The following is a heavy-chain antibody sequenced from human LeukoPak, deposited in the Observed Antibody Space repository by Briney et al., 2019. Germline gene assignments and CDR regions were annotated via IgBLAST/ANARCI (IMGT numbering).Heavy chain of an antibody. CDR1: GFTFSSYA. Sequence: PGGSLRLSCAASGFTFSSYAMHWVRQAPGKGLEWVAVISYDGSNKYYADSVKGRFTISRDNSKNTLYLQMNSLRAEDTAVYYCARTLQMEQQKSDFDYWGQGTLVTVSS. CDR3: ARTLQMEQQKSDFDY. D-gene: IGHD6-13*01. V-gene: IGHV3-30*04. J-gene: IGHJ4*02. CDR2: ISYDGSNK.